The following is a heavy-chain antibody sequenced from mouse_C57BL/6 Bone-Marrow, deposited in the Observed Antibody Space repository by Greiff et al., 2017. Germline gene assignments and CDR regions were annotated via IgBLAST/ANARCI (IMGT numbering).Heavy chain of an antibody. J-gene: IGHJ2*01. CDR3: ARRNRGYYFDY. V-gene: IGHV5-6*02. CDR2: ISSGGSYT. CDR1: GFTFSSYG. Sequence: EVNVVESGGDLVKPGGSLKLSCAASGFTFSSYGMSLVRQTPDKRLEWVATISSGGSYTYYPDSVKGRFTISRDNAKNTLYLHMSSLKSEDTAMYYCARRNRGYYFDYGGQGTTRTVSS.